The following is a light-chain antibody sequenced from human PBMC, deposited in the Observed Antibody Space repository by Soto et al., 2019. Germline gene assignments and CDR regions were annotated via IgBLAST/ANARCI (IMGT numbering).Light chain of an antibody. Sequence: DIQMTQSPSSLSASVGDRVTITCRASQSISSYLNWYQQKPGKAPKFLIYAASNLQSGVPSRFSGGGSGTDFTLTISSLQPEDFATYYCQQSYSIPRTFGQRTKLEIK. CDR1: QSISSY. CDR3: QQSYSIPRT. CDR2: AAS. J-gene: IGKJ2*01. V-gene: IGKV1-39*01.